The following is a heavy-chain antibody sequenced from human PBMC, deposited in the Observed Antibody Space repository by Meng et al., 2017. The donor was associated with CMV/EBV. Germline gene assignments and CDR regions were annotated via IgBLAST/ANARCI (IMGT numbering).Heavy chain of an antibody. CDR3: ARNPLKAHLGWELTNFDY. D-gene: IGHD1-26*01. CDR2: IYHSGST. CDR1: GGSISSSSFY. J-gene: IGHJ4*02. Sequence: SETLSLTCTVSGGSISSSSFYWGWVRQPPGKGLEWIGSIYHSGSTYYNPSLKSRVTISVDTSKNQFSLKLSSVTAADTAVYYWARNPLKAHLGWELTNFDYWGQGTLVTVSS. V-gene: IGHV4-39*07.